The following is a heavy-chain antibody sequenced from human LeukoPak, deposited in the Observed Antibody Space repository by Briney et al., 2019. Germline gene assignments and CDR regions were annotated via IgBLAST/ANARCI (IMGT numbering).Heavy chain of an antibody. Sequence: SVKVSCNASGFTFTSSAMQWVRQARGQRLEWIGWIVVGSGNTNYAQKFQERVTITRDMSTSTAYMELSSLRSEDTAVYYCAAGALDNWNYGHNAFDIWGQGTMVTVSS. CDR1: GFTFTSSA. CDR2: IVVGSGNT. D-gene: IGHD1-7*01. J-gene: IGHJ3*02. CDR3: AAGALDNWNYGHNAFDI. V-gene: IGHV1-58*02.